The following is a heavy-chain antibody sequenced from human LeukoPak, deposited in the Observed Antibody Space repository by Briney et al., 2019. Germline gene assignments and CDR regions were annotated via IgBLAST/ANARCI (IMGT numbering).Heavy chain of an antibody. Sequence: SVPLSLTCTVSGGSISSSSYYWGWIRQPPGKGLEWIGSIYYPASTNYKPSLKSRVTISVDTSKNQSSLKLSSVTAADTAVYYCASGSSASPDWFDPWGQGTLVTGFS. CDR3: ASGSSASPDWFDP. J-gene: IGHJ5*02. D-gene: IGHD3-22*01. CDR1: GGSISSSSYY. CDR2: IYYPAST. V-gene: IGHV4-39*01.